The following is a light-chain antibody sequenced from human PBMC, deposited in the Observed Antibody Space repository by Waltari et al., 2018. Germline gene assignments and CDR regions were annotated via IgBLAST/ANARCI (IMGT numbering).Light chain of an antibody. V-gene: IGKV1-6*01. CDR1: QNIYSN. CDR3: QHYYDNPLT. CDR2: AAS. Sequence: IQMTQSPSALSASVGDRVTISCRASQNIYSNLAWYQQNPGKAPKLLIYAASSLQSGIPSRFSGSGSGTDFTLTISSLQPEDSAAYYCQHYYDNPLTFGGGTKVEIK. J-gene: IGKJ4*01.